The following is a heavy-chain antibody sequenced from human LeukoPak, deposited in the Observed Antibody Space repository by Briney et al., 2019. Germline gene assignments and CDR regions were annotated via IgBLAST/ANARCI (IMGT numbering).Heavy chain of an antibody. Sequence: PSETLSLTCTVSGGSINRGFYYWGWIRQPPGKGLAWIGSIYYSGTTYYNPSLKSRVTISVDTSRNQFSLQLTSVTVADTAVYFCARHRPSSTMSGIALWGQGTLVTVSS. J-gene: IGHJ4*02. CDR3: ARHRPSSTMSGIAL. CDR1: GGSINRGFYY. V-gene: IGHV4-39*01. CDR2: IYYSGTT. D-gene: IGHD2-21*01.